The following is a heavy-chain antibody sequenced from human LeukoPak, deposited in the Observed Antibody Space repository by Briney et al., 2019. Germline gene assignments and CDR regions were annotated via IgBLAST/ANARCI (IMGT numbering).Heavy chain of an antibody. CDR1: GGSFSIYY. CDR2: MYYSGST. J-gene: IGHJ6*03. V-gene: IGHV4-59*08. Sequence: SETLSLTCTVSGGSFSIYYWSWIRQPAGKGLEWIGSMYYSGSTYYNPSLKSRVTISVDTSKNKFSLKLSSVTAADTAVYYCARHAFYYYYYMDVWGKGTTVTVSS. CDR3: ARHAFYYYYYMDV.